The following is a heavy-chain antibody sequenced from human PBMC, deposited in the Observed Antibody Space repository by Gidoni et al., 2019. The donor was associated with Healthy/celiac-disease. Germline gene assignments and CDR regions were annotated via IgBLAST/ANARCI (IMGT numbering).Heavy chain of an antibody. CDR2: INPNSGGT. D-gene: IGHD3-22*01. Sequence: QVQLVQSGAEVKKPGASVKVSCKASGYTFTGYYMHWVRQAPGQGLEWMGWINPNSGGTNYAQKFQGRVTMTRDTSISKAYMELSRLRSDDTAVYYCARELSSGYYYQPFDYWGQGTLVTVSS. V-gene: IGHV1-2*02. CDR3: ARELSSGYYYQPFDY. J-gene: IGHJ4*02. CDR1: GYTFTGYY.